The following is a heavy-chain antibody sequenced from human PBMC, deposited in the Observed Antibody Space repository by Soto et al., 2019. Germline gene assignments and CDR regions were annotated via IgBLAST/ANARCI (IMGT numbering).Heavy chain of an antibody. CDR1: GGSISSYY. Sequence: TLSLTCTVSGGSISSYYWSWIRQPPGKGLEWIGYIYYSGSTNYNPSLKSRVTISVDTSKNQFSLKLSSVTAADTAVYYCASLGETKYYFDYWGQGTLVTVSS. D-gene: IGHD3-16*01. V-gene: IGHV4-59*08. CDR3: ASLGETKYYFDY. J-gene: IGHJ4*02. CDR2: IYYSGST.